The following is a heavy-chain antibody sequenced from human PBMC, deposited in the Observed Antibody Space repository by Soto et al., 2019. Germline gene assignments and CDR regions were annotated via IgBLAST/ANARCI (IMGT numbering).Heavy chain of an antibody. J-gene: IGHJ5*02. CDR2: IYYSGST. Sequence: SETLSLTCTVSGGSISSGDYYWSWIRQPPGKGLEWIGYIYYSGSTYYNPSLKSRVTISVDTSKNQFSLKLSSVTAADTAVYYCARDLATMVRRFDPWGQGTLVTSPQ. CDR1: GGSISSGDYY. V-gene: IGHV4-30-4*01. CDR3: ARDLATMVRRFDP. D-gene: IGHD3-10*01.